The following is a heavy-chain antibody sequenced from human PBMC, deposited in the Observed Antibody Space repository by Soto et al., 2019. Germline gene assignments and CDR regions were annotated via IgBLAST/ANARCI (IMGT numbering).Heavy chain of an antibody. V-gene: IGHV3-23*01. CDR3: AKDLEMNAGMALYFDY. Sequence: EVQLLESGGGLVQPGGSLRLSCAASGFTFSNYAMSWVRQAPGKGLEWVSGITGSGGRTYSADSVKGRFSISRDNSKNTLYLQMNSLRAEDTAVYYCAKDLEMNAGMALYFDYWGQGTLVTASS. D-gene: IGHD3-3*01. CDR1: GFTFSNYA. J-gene: IGHJ4*02. CDR2: ITGSGGRT.